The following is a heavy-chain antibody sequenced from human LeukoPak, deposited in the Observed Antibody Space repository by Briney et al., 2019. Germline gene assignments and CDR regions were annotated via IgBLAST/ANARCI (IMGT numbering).Heavy chain of an antibody. V-gene: IGHV3-23*01. Sequence: GGSLRLSCAASGFTFSSYAMSWVRQAPGKGLEWVSAISGSGGSTYYADSVKGQFTISRDNSKNTLYLQMNSLRAEDTAVYYCAKVGYDYIWGSYRAYYFDYWGQGTLVTVSS. D-gene: IGHD3-16*02. CDR3: AKVGYDYIWGSYRAYYFDY. CDR1: GFTFSSYA. J-gene: IGHJ4*02. CDR2: ISGSGGST.